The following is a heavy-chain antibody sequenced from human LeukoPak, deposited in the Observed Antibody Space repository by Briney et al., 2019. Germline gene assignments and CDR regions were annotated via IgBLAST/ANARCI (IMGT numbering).Heavy chain of an antibody. CDR2: ISSSGSTI. J-gene: IGHJ4*02. Sequence: GGSLRLSCAATGFTFSSYEMNWVRQAPGKGLEWVSYISSSGSTIYYADSVKGRFTISRDNAKHSLYLQTNSLRAEDTAVYYCARSSSWYGPFDYWGQGTLVTVSS. CDR1: GFTFSSYE. V-gene: IGHV3-48*03. CDR3: ARSSSWYGPFDY. D-gene: IGHD6-13*01.